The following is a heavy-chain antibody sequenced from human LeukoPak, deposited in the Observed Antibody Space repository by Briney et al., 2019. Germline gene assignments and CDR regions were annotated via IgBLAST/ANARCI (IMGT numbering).Heavy chain of an antibody. CDR1: GFIFTNYG. CDR2: ITYSGGST. D-gene: IGHD3-22*01. CDR3: AKDGNYYDESGYYRRPSGS. J-gene: IGHJ5*02. V-gene: IGHV3-23*01. Sequence: PGGSLRLSCAASGFIFTNYGMTWVRQAPGKGLEWVSSITYSGGSTYYADSVKGRFTISRDNSKNTVYLQMNSLRAEDTAVYYCAKDGNYYDESGYYRRPSGSWGQGSLVTVSS.